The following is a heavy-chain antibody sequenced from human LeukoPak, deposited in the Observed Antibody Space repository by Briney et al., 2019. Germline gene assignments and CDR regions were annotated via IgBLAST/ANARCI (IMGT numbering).Heavy chain of an antibody. V-gene: IGHV3-48*04. CDR3: ARDTSGVRGVSWFDP. CDR1: GFTFSSYS. CDR2: ISSSSSTI. Sequence: GGSLRLSCAASGFTFSSYSMNWVRQAPGKGLEWVSYISSSSSTIYYADSVKGRFTISRDNAKNSLYLQMNSLRAEDTAVYYCARDTSGVRGVSWFDPWGQGTLVTVSS. D-gene: IGHD3-10*01. J-gene: IGHJ5*02.